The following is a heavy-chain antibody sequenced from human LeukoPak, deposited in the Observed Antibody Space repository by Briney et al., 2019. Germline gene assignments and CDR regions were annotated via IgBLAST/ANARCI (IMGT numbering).Heavy chain of an antibody. D-gene: IGHD1-7*01. CDR3: ARGGITASTRSD. V-gene: IGHV3-11*06. CDR1: GFTFSDYY. Sequence: GGSLRLSCAASGFTFSDYYMSWIRQAPGKGLEWVSYNSGGSDYTNYADSVKGRFIISRDNAKNSAYLQMNTLRAEDTAVYYCARGGITASTRSDWGQGTLVTVSS. J-gene: IGHJ4*02. CDR2: NSGGSDYT.